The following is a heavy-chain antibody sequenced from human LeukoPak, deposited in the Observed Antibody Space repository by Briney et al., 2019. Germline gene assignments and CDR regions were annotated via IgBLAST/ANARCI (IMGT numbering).Heavy chain of an antibody. CDR3: AELGITMIGGV. V-gene: IGHV3-48*04. D-gene: IGHD3-10*02. CDR2: ISRTSSTI. CDR1: GFSFSLYN. J-gene: IGHJ6*04. Sequence: GSLRLSCAASGFSFSLYNMNWVRQAPGKGLEWVSYISRTSSTIYYADSVKGRFTISRDNAKNSLYLQMNSLRAEDTAVYYCAELGITMIGGVWGKGTTVTISS.